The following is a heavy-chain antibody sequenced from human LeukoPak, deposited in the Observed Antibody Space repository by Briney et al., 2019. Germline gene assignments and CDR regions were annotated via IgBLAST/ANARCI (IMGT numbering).Heavy chain of an antibody. CDR3: ARDAHGDY. V-gene: IGHV3-48*01. J-gene: IGHJ4*02. D-gene: IGHD1-26*01. CDR1: GFSFNNYI. CDR2: ISSSSVTI. Sequence: GGSLRLSCAASGFSFNNYIMNWVRQAPGMGLEWVSYISSSSVTIYYADSVKGRFTISRDNAKNSLFLQMDSLRAEDTAVYYCARDAHGDYWGQGTLVTVSS.